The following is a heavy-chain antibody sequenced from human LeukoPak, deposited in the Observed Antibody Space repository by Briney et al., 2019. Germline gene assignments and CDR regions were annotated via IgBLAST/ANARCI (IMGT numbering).Heavy chain of an antibody. Sequence: PSETLSLTCTVSGGSICSYYWSWIRQPAGKGLEWIGRIYTSGSTNYNPSLKSRVTMSVDTSKNQFSLKLSSVTAADTAVYYCARDFGATIRYYYYMDVWGKGTTVTVSS. J-gene: IGHJ6*03. CDR1: GGSICSYY. CDR2: IYTSGST. D-gene: IGHD5-12*01. V-gene: IGHV4-4*07. CDR3: ARDFGATIRYYYYMDV.